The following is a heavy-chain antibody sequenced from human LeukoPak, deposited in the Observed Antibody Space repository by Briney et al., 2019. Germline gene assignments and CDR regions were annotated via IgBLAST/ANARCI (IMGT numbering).Heavy chain of an antibody. Sequence: GGSLRLSCAASGFTFSSYGMSWVRQAPGKGLEWVSAISGSGGSTYYADSVKGRFTISRDNSKNSVYLQMNSLRPEDTAVYYCASSGYCTTNRCYGFDYLGQGTLVTVSS. J-gene: IGHJ4*02. D-gene: IGHD2-2*03. CDR2: ISGSGGST. V-gene: IGHV3-23*01. CDR3: ASSGYCTTNRCYGFDY. CDR1: GFTFSSYG.